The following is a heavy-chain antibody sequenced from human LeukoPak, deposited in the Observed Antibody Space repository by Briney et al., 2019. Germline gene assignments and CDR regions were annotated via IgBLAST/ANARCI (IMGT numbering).Heavy chain of an antibody. CDR1: GFTFSNYG. D-gene: IGHD3-22*01. CDR3: AKADYYDSSGSPYFDY. Sequence: HPGGSLRLSCAASGFTFSNYGMHWVRQAPGKGLEWVSVISFDGSAKYYADSVKGRFTISRDNSKNTLYLQMNSLKAEDTAVYYCAKADYYDSSGSPYFDYWGQGTLVTVSS. V-gene: IGHV3-30*18. J-gene: IGHJ4*02. CDR2: ISFDGSAK.